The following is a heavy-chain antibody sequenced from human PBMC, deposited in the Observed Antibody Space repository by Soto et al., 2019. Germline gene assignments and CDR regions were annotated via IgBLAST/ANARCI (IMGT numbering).Heavy chain of an antibody. CDR1: GYTFTSYA. CDR3: AGDYDFWSGYYYFDY. CDR2: INAGNGNT. V-gene: IGHV1-3*01. D-gene: IGHD3-3*01. J-gene: IGHJ4*02. Sequence: QVQLVQSGAEVKKPGASVKVSCKASGYTFTSYAMHWVRQAPGQRLEWMGWINAGNGNTKYSQKFQGRVTITRDTSASTAYMELSSLRSEDTAVYYCAGDYDFWSGYYYFDYWGQGTLVTVSS.